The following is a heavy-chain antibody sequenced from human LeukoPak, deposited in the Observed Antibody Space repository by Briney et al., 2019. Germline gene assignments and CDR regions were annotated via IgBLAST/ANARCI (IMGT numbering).Heavy chain of an antibody. V-gene: IGHV3-23*01. CDR1: GFTFSNYV. CDR2: ISGSGGST. CDR3: AKGHYYDITTGADWFDP. D-gene: IGHD3-22*01. Sequence: GGTLRLSCAASGFTFSNYVMSWVRQAPGKGLKWVSTISGSGGSTYYADSVKGRFTISISRDNSKNTLYLQMNSLRAEDTAVYYCAKGHYYDITTGADWFDPWGQGTLVTVSS. J-gene: IGHJ5*02.